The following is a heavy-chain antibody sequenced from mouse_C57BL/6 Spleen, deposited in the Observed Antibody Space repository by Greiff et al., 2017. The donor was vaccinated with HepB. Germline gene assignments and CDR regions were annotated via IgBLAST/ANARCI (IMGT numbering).Heavy chain of an antibody. J-gene: IGHJ3*01. Sequence: EVQLQQSGPELVKPGASVKISCKASGYSFTGYYMNWVKQSPEKSLEWIGEINPSTGGTTYNQKFKAKATLTVDKSSSTAYMQLKSLTSEDSAVYYCARNYDGTTAFAYWGQGTLVTVSA. CDR1: GYSFTGYY. CDR3: ARNYDGTTAFAY. CDR2: INPSTGGT. D-gene: IGHD2-3*01. V-gene: IGHV1-42*01.